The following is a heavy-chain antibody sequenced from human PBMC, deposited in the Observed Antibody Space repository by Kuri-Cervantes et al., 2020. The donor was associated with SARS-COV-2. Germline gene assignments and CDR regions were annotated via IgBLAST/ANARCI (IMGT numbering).Heavy chain of an antibody. CDR1: GGAISAHNW. CDR3: ARATSYCGGDCYIFAY. CDR2: IFHDGST. D-gene: IGHD2-21*01. Sequence: GSLRLSCVVSGGAISAHNWWTWVRQPPGKGLQWIGEIFHDGSTKFNPSLSLRGRVTMSLDKSKNHFSLNLTSVTAADTAVYYCARATSYCGGDCYIFAYWGQGTLVTVSS. J-gene: IGHJ4*02. V-gene: IGHV4-4*02.